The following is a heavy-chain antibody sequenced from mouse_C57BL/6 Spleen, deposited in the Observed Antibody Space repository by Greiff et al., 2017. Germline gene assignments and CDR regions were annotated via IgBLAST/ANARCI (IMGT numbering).Heavy chain of an antibody. CDR3: ARSSYYYGSSSMDY. D-gene: IGHD1-1*01. CDR2: IRNKANGYTT. J-gene: IGHJ4*01. CDR1: GFTFTDYY. V-gene: IGHV7-3*01. Sequence: EVQLVESGGGLVQPGGSLSLSCAASGFTFTDYYMSWVRQPPGKALEWLGFIRNKANGYTTEYSASVKGRFTISRDNSQSILYLQMNALRAEDSATYYCARSSYYYGSSSMDYWGQGTSVTVSS.